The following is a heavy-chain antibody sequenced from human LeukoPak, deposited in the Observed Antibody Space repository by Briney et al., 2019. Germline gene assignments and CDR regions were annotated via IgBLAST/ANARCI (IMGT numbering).Heavy chain of an antibody. J-gene: IGHJ5*02. D-gene: IGHD3-10*01. Sequence: ASVKVSCKTSGYTFSNSGLHWVRQAPGQSLEWMGWINAGNGNRKYSQKFQDRLTITRDTSAGTVYMELNSLKSEDTAMYFCARGRGLIGTSRFDPWGQGTLAIVSS. CDR2: INAGNGNR. CDR3: ARGRGLIGTSRFDP. CDR1: GYTFSNSG. V-gene: IGHV1-3*01.